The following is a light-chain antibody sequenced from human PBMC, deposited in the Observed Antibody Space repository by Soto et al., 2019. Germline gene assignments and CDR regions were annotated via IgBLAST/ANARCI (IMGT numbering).Light chain of an antibody. V-gene: IGLV2-14*01. J-gene: IGLJ1*01. CDR3: TSYTAIKTYV. CDR2: EVS. Sequence: QSVLTQPASVSGSPGQSVAISCTGTSNDVGAYNYVSWYQQHPGQAPKVIIYEVSKRPSGVSSRFSGSKSGNTASLTVSGLHDEDEGDYYCTSYTAIKTYVFGTGTKVTVL. CDR1: SNDVGAYNY.